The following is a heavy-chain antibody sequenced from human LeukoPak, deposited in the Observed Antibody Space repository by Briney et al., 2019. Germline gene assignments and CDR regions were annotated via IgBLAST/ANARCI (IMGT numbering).Heavy chain of an antibody. CDR1: GDSISSSLYY. CDR3: ARHRTQYDYGDS. Sequence: SETLSLTCTVSGDSISSSLYYWAWIRQPPGKGLEWIGSVYYSGNTYYNPSLKSRATISVDTPKNQFSLNLSSVTAADTAVYYCARHRTQYDYGDSWGHGTLVTVSS. J-gene: IGHJ4*03. D-gene: IGHD4-17*01. CDR2: VYYSGNT. V-gene: IGHV4-39*01.